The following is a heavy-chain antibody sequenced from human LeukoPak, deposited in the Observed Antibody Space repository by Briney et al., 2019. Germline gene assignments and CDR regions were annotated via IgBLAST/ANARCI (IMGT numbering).Heavy chain of an antibody. J-gene: IGHJ4*02. V-gene: IGHV5-51*01. CDR1: GSTFTSHW. CDR3: ATPTTGCSSTSCYLLF. Sequence: GESLKISCKDSGSTFTSHWIGWVRQMPGKGLEWMGVIYPADSEPTYSPSFQGQVTISADKSISTAYLQWSSLKASATAMYYCATPTTGCSSTSCYLLFWGQGTLVTVSS. D-gene: IGHD2-2*01. CDR2: IYPADSEP.